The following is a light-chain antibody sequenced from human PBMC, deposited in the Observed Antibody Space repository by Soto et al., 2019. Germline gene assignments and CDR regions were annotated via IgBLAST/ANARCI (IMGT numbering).Light chain of an antibody. J-gene: IGKJ1*01. CDR1: QSISSW. CDR2: DAS. Sequence: DIQMTQSPSTLYASVGDRVTITCRASQSISSWLAWYQQKPGKAPKLLIYDASSLESGVPSRFSGSGSETEFTLTISSLQPDDFATYYCQQYNSYWTFGQGTKVEIK. CDR3: QQYNSYWT. V-gene: IGKV1-5*01.